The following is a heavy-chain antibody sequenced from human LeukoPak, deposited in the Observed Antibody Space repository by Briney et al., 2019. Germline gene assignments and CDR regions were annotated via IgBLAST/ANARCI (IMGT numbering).Heavy chain of an antibody. Sequence: ASVKVSCKTSGYTFTTYYMHWVRQAPGQGPEWMGWISPNSGGTKYAQKFQGRVTVTRDTSISTAYMELSGLTSDDTAVYYCARKAYDSSGLGYWGQGTLVTVSS. CDR2: ISPNSGGT. CDR1: GYTFTTYY. D-gene: IGHD3-22*01. V-gene: IGHV1-2*02. J-gene: IGHJ4*02. CDR3: ARKAYDSSGLGY.